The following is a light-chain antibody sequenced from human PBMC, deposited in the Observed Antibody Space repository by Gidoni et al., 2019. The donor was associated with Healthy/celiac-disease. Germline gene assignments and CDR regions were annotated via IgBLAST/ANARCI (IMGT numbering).Light chain of an antibody. J-gene: IGKJ4*01. CDR1: QSVLYSSNNKNY. CDR3: QQYYSTPLA. CDR2: WAS. V-gene: IGKV4-1*01. Sequence: RATINCKSSQSVLYSSNNKNYLAWYQQKPGQPPKLLIYWASTRESGVPDRFSGSGSGTDFTLTISSLQAEDVAVYYCQQYYSTPLAFGGGTKVEIK.